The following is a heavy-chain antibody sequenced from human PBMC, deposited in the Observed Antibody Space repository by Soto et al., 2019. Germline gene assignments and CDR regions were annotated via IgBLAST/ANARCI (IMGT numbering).Heavy chain of an antibody. V-gene: IGHV3-48*01. CDR2: ISSSSSTI. D-gene: IGHD2-2*02. J-gene: IGHJ6*03. CDR1: GFTFSSYS. CDR3: ARDYPIHLGEDYYYYYMDV. Sequence: GGSLRLSCAASGFTFSSYSMNWVRQAPGKGLEWVSYISSSSSTIYYADSVKGRFTISRDNAKNSLYLQMNSLRAEDTAVYYCARDYPIHLGEDYYYYYMDVWGKGTTVTVSS.